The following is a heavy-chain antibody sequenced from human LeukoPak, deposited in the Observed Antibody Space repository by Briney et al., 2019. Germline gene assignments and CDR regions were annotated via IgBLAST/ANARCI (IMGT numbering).Heavy chain of an antibody. V-gene: IGHV3-7*01. Sequence: GGSLRLSCAASGFTFSSYWMSWVRQAPGKGLEWVANIKQDGSEKYYVDSVKGRFTISRDNAKNSLYLQMNSLRAEDTAVYYCASSRLQLWTDYWGQGTLVTVSS. J-gene: IGHJ4*02. CDR3: ASSRLQLWTDY. CDR2: IKQDGSEK. D-gene: IGHD5-18*01. CDR1: GFTFSSYW.